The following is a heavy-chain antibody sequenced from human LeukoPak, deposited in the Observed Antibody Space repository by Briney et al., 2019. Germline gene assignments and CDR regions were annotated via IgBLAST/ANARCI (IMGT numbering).Heavy chain of an antibody. V-gene: IGHV1-2*02. Sequence: ASVKVSCKASGYTFTGYYMHWVRQAPGQGLEWMGWINPNSGGTNYAQKFQGRVTMTRDTSISTAYMELSRLRSDDTAVYYCARVDNYDSSGYYFWFDPWGQGTLVTVSS. CDR1: GYTFTGYY. CDR3: ARVDNYDSSGYYFWFDP. J-gene: IGHJ5*02. CDR2: INPNSGGT. D-gene: IGHD3-22*01.